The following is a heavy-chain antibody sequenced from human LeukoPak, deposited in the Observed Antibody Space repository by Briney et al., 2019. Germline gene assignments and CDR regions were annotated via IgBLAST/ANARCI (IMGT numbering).Heavy chain of an antibody. J-gene: IGHJ5*02. CDR2: FDPEDGET. CDR1: GCTLTELS. Sequence: ASVKLSCKVSGCTLTELSMHWVRQAPGKGLEWMGGFDPEDGETIYAQKFQGRVTMTEDTSTDTAYMELSSLRSEDTAVYYCATDLLSGSYERYPWGQGTLVTVSS. CDR3: ATDLLSGSYERYP. V-gene: IGHV1-24*01. D-gene: IGHD1-26*01.